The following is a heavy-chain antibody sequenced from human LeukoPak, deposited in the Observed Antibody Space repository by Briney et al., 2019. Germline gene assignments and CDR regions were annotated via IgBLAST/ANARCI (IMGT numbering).Heavy chain of an antibody. V-gene: IGHV3-21*01. CDR3: ARDEPYGANGIDY. Sequence: GGSLRLSCAASGFTFDNYRMNWVRQAPGKGLEWVSSISSTSSYIYYADSVKGRLTISRDNAKNSLYLQMNSLRAEDTAVYYCARDEPYGANGIDYWGQGTLVTVSS. CDR1: GFTFDNYR. D-gene: IGHD4-23*01. J-gene: IGHJ4*02. CDR2: ISSTSSYI.